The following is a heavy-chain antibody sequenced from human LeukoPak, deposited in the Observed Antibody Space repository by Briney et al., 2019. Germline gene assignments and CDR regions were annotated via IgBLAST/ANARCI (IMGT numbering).Heavy chain of an antibody. J-gene: IGHJ4*02. V-gene: IGHV4-39*07. CDR1: GGSISSSSYY. Sequence: SETLSLTCTVSGGSISSSSYYWGWIRQPPGKGLEWIGSIYYSGSTYYNPSLKSRVTISVDTSKNQFSLKLTSVTAADTAVYYCATVYGGYDEGYFDYWGQGTLVTVSS. CDR3: ATVYGGYDEGYFDY. D-gene: IGHD5-12*01. CDR2: IYYSGST.